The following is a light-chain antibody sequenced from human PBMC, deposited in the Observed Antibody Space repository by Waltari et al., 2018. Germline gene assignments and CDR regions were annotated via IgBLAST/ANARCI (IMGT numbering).Light chain of an antibody. J-gene: IGLJ2*01. CDR3: QSYDSSLSVVV. V-gene: IGLV1-40*01. Sequence: VLTQPPSASGAPGQRVTISCTRSSSNIGAGYDVHWSQTLPGAAPKLLIYGNSNRPSGVPDRFSGSKSGTSASLAITGLQAEDEADYYCQSYDSSLSVVVFGGGTKLTVL. CDR2: GNS. CDR1: SSNIGAGYD.